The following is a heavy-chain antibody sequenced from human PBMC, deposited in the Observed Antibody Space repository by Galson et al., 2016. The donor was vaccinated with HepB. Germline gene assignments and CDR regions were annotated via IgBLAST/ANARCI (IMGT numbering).Heavy chain of an antibody. CDR2: IDPSDSFA. V-gene: IGHV5-10-1*01. CDR1: GYTFTNSW. CDR3: ARRRGSYSLDY. D-gene: IGHD1-26*01. J-gene: IGHJ4*02. Sequence: QSGAEVKQPGESLRISCKVSGYTFTNSWISWVRQIPGKGLEWMGRIDPSDSFANYSPSFQGHVTISVDRSITTAYLEWSSLKTSDTAIYYCARRRGSYSLDYWGQGTLVTVSS.